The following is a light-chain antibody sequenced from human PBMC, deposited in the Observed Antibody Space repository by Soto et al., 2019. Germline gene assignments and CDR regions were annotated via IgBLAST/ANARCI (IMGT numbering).Light chain of an antibody. CDR2: GAS. V-gene: IGKV3-20*01. J-gene: IGKJ2*01. CDR3: QQFGNSPYT. CDR1: QSVSSSY. Sequence: EIVLTQSPGTLSLSPGERATLSCRASQSVSSSYLAWYQQKPGQTPRLLIYGASSRATGIPDRFSGSGSGTDFTLTISGLEPEDFAVYYCQQFGNSPYTFGQGTKLDIK.